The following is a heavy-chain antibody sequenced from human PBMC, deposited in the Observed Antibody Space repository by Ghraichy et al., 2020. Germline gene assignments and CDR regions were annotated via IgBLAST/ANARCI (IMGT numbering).Heavy chain of an antibody. CDR1: GFTFSSYA. D-gene: IGHD3-22*01. Sequence: GGSLRLSCAASGFTFSSYAMHWVRQAPGKGLEWVAVISYDGSNKYYADSVKGRFTISRDNSKNTLYLQMNSLRAEDTAVYYCARDTDSHDSSGYYDYWGQGTLVTVSS. CDR2: ISYDGSNK. J-gene: IGHJ4*02. CDR3: ARDTDSHDSSGYYDY. V-gene: IGHV3-30-3*01.